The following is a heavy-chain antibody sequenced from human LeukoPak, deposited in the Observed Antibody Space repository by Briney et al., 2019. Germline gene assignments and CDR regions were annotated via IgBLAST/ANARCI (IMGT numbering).Heavy chain of an antibody. CDR3: ARGGNSYGPFDY. V-gene: IGHV1-69*13. D-gene: IGHD5-18*01. CDR1: GGTFSSYA. J-gene: IGHJ4*02. Sequence: SVKVSCKASGGTFSSYAISWVRQAPGQGLEWTGGIIPIFGTANYAQKFQGRVTITADESTSTAYMELCSLRSEDTAVYYCARGGNSYGPFDYWGQGTLVTVSS. CDR2: IIPIFGTA.